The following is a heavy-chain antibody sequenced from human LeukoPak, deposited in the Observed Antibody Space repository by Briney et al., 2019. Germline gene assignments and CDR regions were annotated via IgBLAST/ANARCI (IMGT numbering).Heavy chain of an antibody. CDR1: GFTFRRHS. V-gene: IGHV3-21*01. J-gene: IGHJ4*02. CDR3: AREQIDSSSWPFGIDY. Sequence: PGGSLRLSCAASGFTFRRHSMNWVRQAPGKRLEWVSSISGGSDYIYYADSLKGRFTVSRDNAKNSLYLQMNSLRADDTAVYYCAREQIDSSSWPFGIDYWGQGTLVTVSS. D-gene: IGHD6-13*01. CDR2: ISGGSDYI.